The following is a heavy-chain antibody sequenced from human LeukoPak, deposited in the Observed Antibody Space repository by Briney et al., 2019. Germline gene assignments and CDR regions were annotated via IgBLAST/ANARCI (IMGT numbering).Heavy chain of an antibody. CDR2: IYTGDSDT. CDR1: GYRFTSYW. V-gene: IGHV5-51*01. J-gene: IGHJ4*02. CDR3: ARPRSPNTVTDFDY. D-gene: IGHD4-17*01. Sequence: GESLKISCKGSGYRFTSYWIGWVRQMPGKGLEWMGIIYTGDSDTRYSPSFQGQVTISADKSISTAYLQWSSLKASDTAMYYCARPRSPNTVTDFDYWGQGTLVTVSS.